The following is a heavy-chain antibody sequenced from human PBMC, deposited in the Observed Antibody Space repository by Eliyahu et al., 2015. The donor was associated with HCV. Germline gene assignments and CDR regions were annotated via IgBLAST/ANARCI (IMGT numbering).Heavy chain of an antibody. J-gene: IGHJ5*02. CDR1: GGSITTXY. Sequence: QVQLQESGPGLVKPSETLSLTCTVSGGSITTXYWSWIRQPPGKGLEWIAYIHYSGSTNYNPPXKSRVTISLDTSKNQFSLNLTSVTAADTAVYYCASGGGGIAVAGTGGWFDPWGQGTLVTVSS. D-gene: IGHD6-19*01. CDR2: IHYSGST. CDR3: ASGGGGIAVAGTGGWFDP. V-gene: IGHV4-59*01.